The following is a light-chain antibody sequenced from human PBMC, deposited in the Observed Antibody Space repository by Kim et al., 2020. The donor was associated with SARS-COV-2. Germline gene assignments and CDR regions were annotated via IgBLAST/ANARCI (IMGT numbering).Light chain of an antibody. V-gene: IGKV1-9*01. J-gene: IGKJ4*01. CDR2: AAS. CDR1: QGISSH. Sequence: ASVGDRVTITCRASQGISSHLAWYQQKPGKAPNLLIYAASTLQGGVPSRFSGSGSGTDFTLTISSLQPEDFVTYYCQQLNSYPLTFGGGTKVDIK. CDR3: QQLNSYPLT.